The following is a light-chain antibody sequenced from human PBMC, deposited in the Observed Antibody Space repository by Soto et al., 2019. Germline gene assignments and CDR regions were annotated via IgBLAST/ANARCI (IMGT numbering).Light chain of an antibody. CDR2: LAS. V-gene: IGKV1-39*01. CDR1: QKINNF. Sequence: DIQMTQSPSSLSASVGDSVTITCRASQKINNFLNWYQQKPGKAPKLLIFLASTLESGVPSRFVGSRSGTDFTLSISSLQPEDSAIYYCQQSLGNPRTFGGGTKVEIQ. J-gene: IGKJ4*01. CDR3: QQSLGNPRT.